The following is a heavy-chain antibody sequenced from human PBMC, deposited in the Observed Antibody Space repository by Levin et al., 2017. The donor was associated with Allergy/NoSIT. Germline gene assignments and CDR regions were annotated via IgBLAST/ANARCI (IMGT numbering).Heavy chain of an antibody. CDR1: GYSFTSYW. J-gene: IGHJ6*02. V-gene: IGHV5-51*01. CDR2: IYPGYSDT. Sequence: GGSLRLSCKGSGYSFTSYWIGWVRQMPGKGREWMGIIYPGYSDTRYSPSFQGQVTIPADKSISTAYLQWSRLKASDTAMYYCARHLSAGGYYYGMDVWGQGTTVTVSS. D-gene: IGHD3-10*01. CDR3: ARHLSAGGYYYGMDV.